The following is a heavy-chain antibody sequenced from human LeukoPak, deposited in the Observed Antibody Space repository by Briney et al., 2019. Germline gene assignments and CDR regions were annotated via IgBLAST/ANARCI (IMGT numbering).Heavy chain of an antibody. V-gene: IGHV3-11*04. CDR1: GFTFSDYY. D-gene: IGHD4-11*01. Sequence: GGSLRLSCAASGFTFSDYYMSWIRQAPGKGLEWVSYISSSGSTIYYADSVKGRFTISRDNAKNSLYLQMNSLRAEDTAVYYCARDYSNYEEVGNFDYWGPGTLVTVSS. CDR3: ARDYSNYEEVGNFDY. CDR2: ISSSGSTI. J-gene: IGHJ4*02.